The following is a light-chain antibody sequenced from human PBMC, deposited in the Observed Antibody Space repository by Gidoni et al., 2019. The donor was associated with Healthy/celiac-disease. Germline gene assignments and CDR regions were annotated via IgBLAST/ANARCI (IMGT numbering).Light chain of an antibody. V-gene: IGKV3-15*01. CDR2: GAS. CDR1: QSVSSN. J-gene: IGKJ2*01. Sequence: IVMTQSPATLSVSPGERATLSCRASQSVSSNLAWYQQNPGQAPRLLIYGASTRATGIPARFSGSGSGTEFTLTISSLQSEDFAVYYCQQYNNWPLYTFGQXTKLEIK. CDR3: QQYNNWPLYT.